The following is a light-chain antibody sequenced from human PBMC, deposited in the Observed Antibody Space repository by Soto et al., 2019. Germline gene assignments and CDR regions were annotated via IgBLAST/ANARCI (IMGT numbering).Light chain of an antibody. V-gene: IGLV7-46*01. Sequence: QAVVTQESSLTVSPGGTVTLTCGFSTGAVTSGHYPYWFQQKPGQAPRTLIYDTNNKHSWTPARFSGFLLGGKAALTLSGAQPEDEADYYCLVSYSGARVFGGGTKLTVL. J-gene: IGLJ2*01. CDR3: LVSYSGARV. CDR1: TGAVTSGHY. CDR2: DTN.